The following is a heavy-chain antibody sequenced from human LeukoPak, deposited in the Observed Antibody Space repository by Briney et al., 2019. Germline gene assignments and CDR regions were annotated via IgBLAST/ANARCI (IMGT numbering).Heavy chain of an antibody. D-gene: IGHD2-2*01. Sequence: GGSLRLSCAASGFTFSSYAMSWVRQAPGKGLEWVSAISGSGGSTYYADSVKGRFTISRDNSKNTPYLQMNSLRAEDTAVYYCAKGGYPLLLADYWGQGTLVTVSS. CDR3: AKGGYPLLLADY. CDR1: GFTFSSYA. V-gene: IGHV3-23*01. CDR2: ISGSGGST. J-gene: IGHJ4*02.